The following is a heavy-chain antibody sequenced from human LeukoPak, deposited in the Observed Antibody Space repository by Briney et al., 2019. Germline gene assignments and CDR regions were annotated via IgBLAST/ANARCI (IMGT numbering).Heavy chain of an antibody. D-gene: IGHD3-3*01. CDR3: ASGWVNDGVGLPAY. Sequence: PETLCPSSSFSGGSINLFYWSWIRQPPGKGLEWLGHVYYSGSTDHNPSLKSRLTVSVDTSNNQFSLTLTSVTAADTALYYCASGWVNDGVGLPAYWGQGTLVSASS. CDR2: VYYSGST. V-gene: IGHV4-59*08. CDR1: GGSINLFY. J-gene: IGHJ4*02.